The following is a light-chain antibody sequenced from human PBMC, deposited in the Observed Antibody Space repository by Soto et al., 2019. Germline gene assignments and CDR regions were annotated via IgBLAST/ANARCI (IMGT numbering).Light chain of an antibody. CDR3: GTWDSSLSAYV. Sequence: TQPPSVSAAPGQKVTISCSGSSSNIGNNYVSWYQQLPGTAPKLLIYENNKRPSGIPDRFSGSKSGTSATLGITGLQTGDEADYYCGTWDSSLSAYVFGTGTKVPVL. CDR1: SSNIGNNY. J-gene: IGLJ1*01. CDR2: ENN. V-gene: IGLV1-51*02.